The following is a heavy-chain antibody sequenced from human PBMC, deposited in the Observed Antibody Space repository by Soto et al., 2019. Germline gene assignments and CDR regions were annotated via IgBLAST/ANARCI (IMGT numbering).Heavy chain of an antibody. V-gene: IGHV3-72*01. Sequence: EVQLVESGGGLAQPGGSLRLSCAASGFRLSDFYMDWVRQTPGKGLEWVGRTRNKANSYTTDYAASVKGRFTISRHDSQTSLFLQMNSLKTEDTAVYYCALNYYGLDVLGQGTTVTVSS. J-gene: IGHJ6*02. CDR1: GFRLSDFY. CDR2: TRNKANSYTT. CDR3: ALNYYGLDV.